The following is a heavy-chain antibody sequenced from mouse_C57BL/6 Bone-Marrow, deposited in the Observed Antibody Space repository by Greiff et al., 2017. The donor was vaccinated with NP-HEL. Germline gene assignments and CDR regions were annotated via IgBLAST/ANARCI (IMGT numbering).Heavy chain of an antibody. CDR2: IYPGGGYT. D-gene: IGHD4-1*01. CDR3: ARRTGTGYFDY. Sequence: QVHLQQSGAELVRPGTSVKMSCKASGYTFTNYWIGWAKQRPGHGLEWIGDIYPGGGYTNYNEKFKGKATLTADKSSSTAYMQFSSLTSEDSAIYYCARRTGTGYFDYWGQGTTLTVSS. CDR1: GYTFTNYW. V-gene: IGHV1-63*01. J-gene: IGHJ2*01.